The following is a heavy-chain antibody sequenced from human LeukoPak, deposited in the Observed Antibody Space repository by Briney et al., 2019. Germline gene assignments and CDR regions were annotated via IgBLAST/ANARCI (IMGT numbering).Heavy chain of an antibody. Sequence: PSETLSLTCTVSGGSISSYYWSWIRQPAGKGLEWIGRIYTSGSTNYNPSLKSRVTMSVDTSKNQFSLKLSSVTAADTAVYYCARESIAAAGSYLLDYWGQGTLVTVSS. CDR1: GGSISSYY. V-gene: IGHV4-4*07. D-gene: IGHD6-13*01. CDR3: ARESIAAAGSYLLDY. J-gene: IGHJ4*02. CDR2: IYTSGST.